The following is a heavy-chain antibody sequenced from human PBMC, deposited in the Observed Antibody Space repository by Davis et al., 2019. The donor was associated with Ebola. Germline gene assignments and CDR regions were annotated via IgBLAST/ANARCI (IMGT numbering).Heavy chain of an antibody. CDR3: ARDVSMVRGGWFDP. V-gene: IGHV1-69*13. D-gene: IGHD3-10*01. CDR2: IVPIFGRA. Sequence: SVKVSCKASGGTLSSYAISWVRQAPGQGLEWMGKIVPIFGRATYAQKFQGRVTITADESTGTAYMELSSLTSDDTAVYYCARDVSMVRGGWFDPWGQGTLVTVSS. J-gene: IGHJ5*02. CDR1: GGTLSSYA.